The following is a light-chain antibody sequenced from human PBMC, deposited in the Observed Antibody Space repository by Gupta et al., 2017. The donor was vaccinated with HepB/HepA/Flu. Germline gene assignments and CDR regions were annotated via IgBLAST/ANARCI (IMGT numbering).Light chain of an antibody. CDR2: DDS. CDR1: NIGSKS. Sequence: SVLTQPPSVSVAPGMTARITCGGNNIGSKSVHWYQQRPGQAPVLVVYDDSDRTAGIPGRFSGSKSGNTATLTLRRGEAGEEADYYCQVGDTNSVVVFGGGTKVTVL. CDR3: QVGDTNSVVV. J-gene: IGLJ2*01. V-gene: IGLV3-21*03.